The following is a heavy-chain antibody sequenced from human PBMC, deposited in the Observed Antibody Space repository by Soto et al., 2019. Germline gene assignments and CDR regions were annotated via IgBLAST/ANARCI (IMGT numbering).Heavy chain of an antibody. CDR1: GYTFTSYY. V-gene: IGHV1-46*01. CDR2: INPSGGST. D-gene: IGHD3-3*01. CDR3: ARDPYDFWSGYPGGYFDY. Sequence: QVQLVQSVAEVKKPGASVKVSCKASGYTFTSYYMHWVRQAPGQGLEWMGIINPSGGSTSYAQKFQGRVTMTRDTSTSTVYMELSSLRSEDTAVYYCARDPYDFWSGYPGGYFDYWGQGTLVTVSS. J-gene: IGHJ4*02.